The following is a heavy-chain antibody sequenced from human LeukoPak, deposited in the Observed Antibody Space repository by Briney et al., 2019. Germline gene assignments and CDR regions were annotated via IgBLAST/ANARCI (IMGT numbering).Heavy chain of an antibody. CDR2: IVVGSGNT. CDR3: AAAEDIIYGGDY. CDR1: GLTFTSSA. D-gene: IGHD2-15*01. V-gene: IGHV1-58*01. Sequence: ASVKVSCKASGLTFTSSAVQWVRQARGQRLEWIGWIVVGSGNTNYAQKFQERVTITRDMSTSTAYMELSSLRSEDKAVYYCAAAEDIIYGGDYWGQGTLVTVSS. J-gene: IGHJ4*02.